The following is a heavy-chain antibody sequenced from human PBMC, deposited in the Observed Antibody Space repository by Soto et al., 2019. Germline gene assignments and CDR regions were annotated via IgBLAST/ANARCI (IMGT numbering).Heavy chain of an antibody. CDR3: AKDTSYYDISSYYSVAVDY. J-gene: IGHJ4*02. V-gene: IGHV3-23*01. D-gene: IGHD3-22*01. CDR2: ISGSGDST. Sequence: GGSLRLSCAASGFTFSSYAMSWVRQAPGKGLEWVSAISGSGDSTYDADSVKGRFTSSRDNSKNTLYRQMNSLRAGDTSEYYCAKDTSYYDISSYYSVAVDYWGQGTLVTVSS. CDR1: GFTFSSYA.